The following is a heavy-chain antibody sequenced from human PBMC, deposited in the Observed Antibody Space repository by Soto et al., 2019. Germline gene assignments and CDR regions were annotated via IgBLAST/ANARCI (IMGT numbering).Heavy chain of an antibody. J-gene: IGHJ4*02. CDR1: GFTFSDYT. CDR2: IKEDGNEI. Sequence: EVQVVQSGGGLVQPGESLRLSCAASGFTFSDYTMSWVRQAPGKGLEWVAKIKEDGNEIHYVDSVKGRFTISRDNAKKSVYLQRNNMRPEDTAVYYCVGPDSYDSWGQGTLVTVSS. V-gene: IGHV3-7*01. D-gene: IGHD3-22*01. CDR3: VGPDSYDS.